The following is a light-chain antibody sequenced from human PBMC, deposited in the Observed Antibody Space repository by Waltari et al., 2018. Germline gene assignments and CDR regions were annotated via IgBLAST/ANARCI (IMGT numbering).Light chain of an antibody. CDR3: QQYGSSFT. V-gene: IGKV3-20*01. CDR1: QSVNSKY. J-gene: IGKJ3*01. Sequence: EIVLTQSPGTLSLSPGESATLSCRASQSVNSKYFAWYQQKPGQAPRLLIHGASNRATGIPDRFSGSGSGTDFTLTISRLEPEDFAVYYCQQYGSSFTFGPGTKVDIK. CDR2: GAS.